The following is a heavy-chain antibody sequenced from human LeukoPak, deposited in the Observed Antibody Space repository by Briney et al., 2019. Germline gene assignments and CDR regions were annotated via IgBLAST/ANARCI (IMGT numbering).Heavy chain of an antibody. CDR2: IIPIFGTA. D-gene: IGHD6-13*01. V-gene: IGHV1-69*05. CDR1: EGTFSSYA. J-gene: IGHJ5*02. CDR3: ARDFDVATGSWYP. Sequence: SVKVSCKASEGTFSSYAISWVRQAPGQGLEWMGGIIPIFGTANYAQKFQGRVTMTRNTSISTAYMELSSLRSEDTAVYYCARDFDVATGSWYPWGQGTLVTVSS.